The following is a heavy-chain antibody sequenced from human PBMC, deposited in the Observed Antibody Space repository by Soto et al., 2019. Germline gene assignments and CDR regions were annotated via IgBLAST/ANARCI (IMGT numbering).Heavy chain of an antibody. Sequence: GGSLRLSCAASGFTFSSYGMHWVRQAPGKGLEWVAVIWYDGSNKYYADSVKGRFTISRDNSKNTLYLQMNSLRAEDTAVYYCASGDCSSTSCPNDAFDIWGQGTMVTVSS. CDR3: ASGDCSSTSCPNDAFDI. J-gene: IGHJ3*02. V-gene: IGHV3-33*01. CDR1: GFTFSSYG. D-gene: IGHD2-2*03. CDR2: IWYDGSNK.